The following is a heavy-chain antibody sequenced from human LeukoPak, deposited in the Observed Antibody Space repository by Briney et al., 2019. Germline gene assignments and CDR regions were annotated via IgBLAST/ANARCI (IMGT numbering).Heavy chain of an antibody. V-gene: IGHV3-23*01. Sequence: GGSLRLSCAASGFTFSTFAMIWVRQPPGKGLEWVSSIFPSGGEIHYADSVKGRFTISRDNSKNTLYLQMNNLRAEDTAVYFCERERADDSGIQWGQGTLVTVSS. CDR2: IFPSGGEI. CDR3: ERERADDSGIQ. J-gene: IGHJ4*02. D-gene: IGHD3-22*01. CDR1: GFTFSTFA.